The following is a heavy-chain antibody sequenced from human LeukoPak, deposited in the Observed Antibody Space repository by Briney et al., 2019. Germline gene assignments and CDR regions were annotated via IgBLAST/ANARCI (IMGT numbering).Heavy chain of an antibody. J-gene: IGHJ4*02. D-gene: IGHD3-9*01. V-gene: IGHV4-4*07. CDR3: ARAEILRYFDWFPNGGYFDY. CDR1: GGSISSYY. CDR2: IYTSGST. Sequence: SETLSLTCTVSGGSISSYYWSWIRQPAGKGLEWIGRIYTSGSTYYNPSLKSRVTISVDTSKNQFSLKLSSVTAADTAVYYCARAEILRYFDWFPNGGYFDYWGQGTLVTVSS.